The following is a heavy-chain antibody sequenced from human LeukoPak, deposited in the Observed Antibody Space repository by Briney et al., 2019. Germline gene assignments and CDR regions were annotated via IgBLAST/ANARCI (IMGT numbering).Heavy chain of an antibody. Sequence: SVKVSCKASGYSFSSHDINWVRQAPGQGLEWMGGIIPIFGTANYAQKFQDRVTITADESTSTAYMELSSLRSEDTAIYYCASRLYCSNTRCRNFPFAYWGQGTLVTVSS. V-gene: IGHV1-69*13. D-gene: IGHD2-2*01. CDR3: ASRLYCSNTRCRNFPFAY. CDR2: IIPIFGTA. CDR1: GYSFSSHD. J-gene: IGHJ4*02.